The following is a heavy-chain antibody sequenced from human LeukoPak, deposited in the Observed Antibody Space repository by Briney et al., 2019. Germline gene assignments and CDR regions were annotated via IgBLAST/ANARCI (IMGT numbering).Heavy chain of an antibody. D-gene: IGHD2-2*01. CDR3: ARRTYCSSTSCPVRAFDI. V-gene: IGHV3-21*01. J-gene: IGHJ3*02. CDR2: ISSSSSYI. CDR1: GFTFTNAW. Sequence: GSLRLSCAASGFTFTNAWMSWVRQAPGKGLEWVSSISSSSSYIYYADSVKGRFTISRDNAKNSLYLQMNSLRAEDTAVYYCARRTYCSSTSCPVRAFDIWGQGTMVTVSS.